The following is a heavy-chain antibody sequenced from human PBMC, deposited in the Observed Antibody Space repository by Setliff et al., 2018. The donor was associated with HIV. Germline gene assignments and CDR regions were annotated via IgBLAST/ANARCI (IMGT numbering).Heavy chain of an antibody. CDR1: GGSISSGGYY. D-gene: IGHD7-27*01. J-gene: IGHJ2*01. CDR3: ARALGIGGWYFDL. V-gene: IGHV4-31*03. CDR2: IYYSGST. Sequence: PSETLSLTCTVSGGSISSGGYYWSWSRQHSGKGLEWVGNIYYSGSTYYNPSLMSRATISVDTSKNHFSLKLTSVTAADTAVYYCARALGIGGWYFDLWGRGTLVTVSS.